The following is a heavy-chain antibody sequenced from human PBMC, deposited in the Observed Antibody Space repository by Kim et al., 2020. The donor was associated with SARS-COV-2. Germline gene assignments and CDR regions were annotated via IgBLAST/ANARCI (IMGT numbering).Heavy chain of an antibody. D-gene: IGHD1-26*01. J-gene: IGHJ4*02. CDR1: GYIFTRYW. CDR2: IYSGDSDT. V-gene: IGHV5-51*01. Sequence: GESLKISCKGSGYIFTRYWIAWVRQMPGKGLEWMGMIYSGDSDTRYSPSLQGQVTVSADKSISTAYLQWSSLKASDTAMYYFARSFSGSFAFDFWGQGSPVTVSS. CDR3: ARSFSGSFAFDF.